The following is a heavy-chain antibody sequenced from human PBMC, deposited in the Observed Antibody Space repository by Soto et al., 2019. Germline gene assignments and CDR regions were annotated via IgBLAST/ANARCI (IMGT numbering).Heavy chain of an antibody. CDR3: ARDPSDCSSTSCWGYYALDV. J-gene: IGHJ6*02. V-gene: IGHV3-21*01. CDR1: GFTFITYS. D-gene: IGHD2-2*01. CDR2: ISSSGTYI. Sequence: KSGGSLRLSCASSGFTFITYSMNWVRQAPGKGLEWVSSISSSGTYIHYADSLKGRFTISRDNAKNSLYLQMISLRAEDTAVYYCARDPSDCSSTSCWGYYALDVWGQGTTVTVSS.